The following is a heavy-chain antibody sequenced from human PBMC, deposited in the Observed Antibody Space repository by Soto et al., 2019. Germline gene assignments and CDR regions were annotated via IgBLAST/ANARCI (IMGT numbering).Heavy chain of an antibody. V-gene: IGHV3-30-3*01. D-gene: IGHD3-22*01. CDR1: GFTFSSYA. Sequence: HPGGSLRLSCAASGFTFSSYAMHWVRQAPGKGLEWVALISYDGSDKDYADSVKGRFTISRDNSRNTLFLQMNSLRAEDTAVYYCARDYYKYYDSSGYYRSQAYWGQGTRVTVSS. CDR3: ARDYYKYYDSSGYYRSQAY. CDR2: ISYDGSDK. J-gene: IGHJ4*02.